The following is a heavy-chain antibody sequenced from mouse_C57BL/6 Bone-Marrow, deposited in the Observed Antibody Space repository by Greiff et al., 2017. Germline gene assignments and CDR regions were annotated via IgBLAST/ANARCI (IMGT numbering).Heavy chain of an antibody. J-gene: IGHJ2*01. V-gene: IGHV14-4*01. D-gene: IGHD2-5*01. CDR3: TFYSNWGY. Sequence: VHVKQSGAELVRPGASVKLSCTASGFNIKDDYMHWVKQRPEQGLEWIGWIDPENGDTEYASKFQGKATITADTSSNTASLQLSSLTSEDTAVYYCTFYSNWGYWGQGTTLTVSS. CDR2: IDPENGDT. CDR1: GFNIKDDY.